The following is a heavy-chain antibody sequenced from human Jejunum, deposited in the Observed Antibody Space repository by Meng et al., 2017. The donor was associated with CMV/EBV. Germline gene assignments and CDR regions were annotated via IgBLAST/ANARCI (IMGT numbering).Heavy chain of an antibody. Sequence: YAMSWVHQAPGKGLEWVSAISGSGGRAYYADSVKGRFTISRDNSKNTLYLQMNSLRAEDTAVYYCAKPRPLYGDYAYYYYGMDVWGQGTTVTVSS. CDR3: AKPRPLYGDYAYYYYGMDV. D-gene: IGHD4-17*01. CDR1: YA. V-gene: IGHV3-23*01. J-gene: IGHJ6*01. CDR2: ISGSGGRA.